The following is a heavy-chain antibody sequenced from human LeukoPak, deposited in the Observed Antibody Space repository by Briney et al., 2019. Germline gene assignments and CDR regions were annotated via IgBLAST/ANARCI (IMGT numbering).Heavy chain of an antibody. Sequence: GASVKVSCKASGYTFTGYYMHWVQQAPGQGLEWMGRINPNSGGTNYAQNFQGRVTMTRDTSITTAYMELSRLRSDDTAVYYCARGLPTASYYYMDVRGKGTTVTVSS. V-gene: IGHV1-2*06. D-gene: IGHD2-2*01. CDR3: ARGLPTASYYYMDV. CDR1: GYTFTGYY. J-gene: IGHJ6*03. CDR2: INPNSGGT.